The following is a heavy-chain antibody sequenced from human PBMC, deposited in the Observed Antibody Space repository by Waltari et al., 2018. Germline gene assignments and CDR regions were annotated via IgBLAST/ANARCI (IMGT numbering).Heavy chain of an antibody. CDR3: ARGRRGSGSPAIIYYFDY. D-gene: IGHD1-26*01. J-gene: IGHJ4*02. CDR1: GGSISSHY. V-gene: IGHV4-59*11. Sequence: QVQLQESGPGLVKPSEPLSLTCTVSGGSISSHYWSWIRQPPGKGLEWIGYIYYSGSTNYNPSLKSRVTISVDTSKNQFSLKLSSVTAADTAVYYCARGRRGSGSPAIIYYFDYWGQGTLVTVSS. CDR2: IYYSGST.